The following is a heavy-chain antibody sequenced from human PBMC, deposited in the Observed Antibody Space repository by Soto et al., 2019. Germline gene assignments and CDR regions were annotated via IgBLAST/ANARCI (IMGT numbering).Heavy chain of an antibody. Sequence: QVQLQESGPGLVKPSETLSLTCTVSGGSISGYYWSWIRQPAGKRLEWIGRIYASGNTNKNPSLKSRVTMSVDTSKNQFSLRVNSVTAADTAVYYCARVGRTRATVTTDAFDVWGQGTKVTVSS. CDR2: IYASGNT. J-gene: IGHJ3*01. CDR3: ARVGRTRATVTTDAFDV. V-gene: IGHV4-4*07. CDR1: GGSISGYY. D-gene: IGHD4-17*01.